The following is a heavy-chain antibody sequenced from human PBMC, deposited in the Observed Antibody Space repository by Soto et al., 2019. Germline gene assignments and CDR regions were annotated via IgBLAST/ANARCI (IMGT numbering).Heavy chain of an antibody. D-gene: IGHD5-18*01. Sequence: QVQLQESGPGLVKPSETLSLTCTVSGGSISSYYWSWIRQPPGKGLEWIGYIYYSGITNYNPSLKSRITISVDTSKNQSSLTLSSVTAADTAVYYCARGGYSYVFDYWGQGTLVTVSS. CDR2: IYYSGIT. CDR3: ARGGYSYVFDY. CDR1: GGSISSYY. V-gene: IGHV4-59*01. J-gene: IGHJ4*02.